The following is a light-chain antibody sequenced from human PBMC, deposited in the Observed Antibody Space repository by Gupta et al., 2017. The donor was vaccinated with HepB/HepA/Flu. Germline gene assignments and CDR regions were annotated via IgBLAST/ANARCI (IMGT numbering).Light chain of an antibody. Sequence: EIQMTQSPSSLSSSLGERVNITCRASDSMSSYLNWYQQKPGKAPNLLIFAASSVHSGVPSRFSGSGSGTHFTLTIRSLQPEDFATYYCQQRDNSPPTFGQGTRLKIK. J-gene: IGKJ2*01. V-gene: IGKV1-39*01. CDR2: AAS. CDR1: DSMSSY. CDR3: QQRDNSPPT.